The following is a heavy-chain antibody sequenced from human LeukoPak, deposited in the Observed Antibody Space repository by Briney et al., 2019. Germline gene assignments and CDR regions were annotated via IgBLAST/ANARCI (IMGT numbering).Heavy chain of an antibody. D-gene: IGHD3-10*01. CDR1: GGSISSGGYY. Sequence: PSETLSLTCTVSGGSISSGGYYWSWIRQHPGKGLEWIGYIYYSGSTYYNPSLKSRVTISVDTSKNQFSLKLSSVTAADTAVYYCARVPITMVRGVIISNCWFDPWGQGTLVTISS. V-gene: IGHV4-31*03. J-gene: IGHJ5*02. CDR3: ARVPITMVRGVIISNCWFDP. CDR2: IYYSGST.